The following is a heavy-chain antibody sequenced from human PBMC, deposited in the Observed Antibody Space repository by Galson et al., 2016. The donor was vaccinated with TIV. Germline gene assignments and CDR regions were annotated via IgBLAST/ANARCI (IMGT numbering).Heavy chain of an antibody. D-gene: IGHD3-9*01. CDR1: GGTFSNYP. V-gene: IGHV1-69*05. J-gene: IGHJ1*01. CDR2: IIPIFGTP. Sequence: SVKVSCKASGGTFSNYPISWVRQAPGQGLEWMGGIIPIFGTPKYAQKFQGRVTISTDASTSITYMELTSLRSEDTAMYYCARVGDTLTAYPLYFQYWGQGTLVTVSS. CDR3: ARVGDTLTAYPLYFQY.